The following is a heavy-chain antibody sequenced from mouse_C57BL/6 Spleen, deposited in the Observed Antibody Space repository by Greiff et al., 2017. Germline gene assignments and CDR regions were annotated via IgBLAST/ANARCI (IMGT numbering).Heavy chain of an antibody. CDR3: ARAYKGYAMDY. CDR1: GYSITSGYD. D-gene: IGHD1-3*01. V-gene: IGHV3-1*01. J-gene: IGHJ4*01. Sequence: EVQLQESGPGMVKPSQSLSLTCTVTGYSITSGYDWHWIRHFPGNKLEWMGYISYSGSTNYTPSLKSRISITHDTSKNHFFLKLNSVTTEDTATYYCARAYKGYAMDYWGQGTSVTVSS. CDR2: ISYSGST.